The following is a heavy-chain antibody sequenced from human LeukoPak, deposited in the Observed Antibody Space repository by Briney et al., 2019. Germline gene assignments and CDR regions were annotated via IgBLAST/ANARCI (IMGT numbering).Heavy chain of an antibody. V-gene: IGHV4-59*02. CDR2: IYHSGST. CDR1: GGSVCSYY. Sequence: SETLSLTCTVSGGSVCSYYSSWIRQPPGKELEWIAYIYHSGSTSYNPSLKSRVTISLDTSKNQFSLKLSSVTAADTAVYYCARGGNLFDPWGQGTLVTVSS. CDR3: ARGGNLFDP. J-gene: IGHJ5*02.